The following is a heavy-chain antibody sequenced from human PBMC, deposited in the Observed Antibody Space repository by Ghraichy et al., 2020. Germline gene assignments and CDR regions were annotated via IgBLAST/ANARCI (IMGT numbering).Heavy chain of an antibody. J-gene: IGHJ4*02. V-gene: IGHV1-8*01. CDR2: MNPNSGNT. CDR3: ARGVLSYGSGSYYPLSGSLNFDY. CDR1: GYTFTSYD. D-gene: IGHD3-10*01. Sequence: ASVKVSCKASGYTFTSYDINWVRQATGQGLEWMGWMNPNSGNTGYAQKFQGRVTMTRNTSISTAYMELSSLRSEDTAVYYCARGVLSYGSGSYYPLSGSLNFDYWGQGTLVTVSS.